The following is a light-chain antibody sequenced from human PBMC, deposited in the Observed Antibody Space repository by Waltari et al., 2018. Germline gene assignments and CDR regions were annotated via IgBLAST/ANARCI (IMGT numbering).Light chain of an antibody. CDR1: QSISSW. J-gene: IGKJ4*01. Sequence: DIQMPQSPSTLSASVGDRVPITCRASQSISSWLAWYQLKPGKAPKRLIYKASSLESGVPARFSGSRSGTECTLTISSLQPDDFATYYCQQYNNFPVTFGGGTKVEIK. CDR2: KAS. V-gene: IGKV1-5*03. CDR3: QQYNNFPVT.